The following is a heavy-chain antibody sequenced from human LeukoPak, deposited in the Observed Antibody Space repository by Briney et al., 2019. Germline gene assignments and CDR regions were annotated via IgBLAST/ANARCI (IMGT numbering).Heavy chain of an antibody. CDR1: GGSISSGDYY. V-gene: IGHV4-61*08. Sequence: SETLSLTCTVSGGSISSGDYYWSWIRQPPGKGLEWIGYIYYSGSTNYNPSLKSRVTISVDTSKNQFSLKLSSVTAADTAVYYCARDLRDIVATSWFDPWGQGTLVTVSS. J-gene: IGHJ5*02. CDR2: IYYSGST. CDR3: ARDLRDIVATSWFDP. D-gene: IGHD5-12*01.